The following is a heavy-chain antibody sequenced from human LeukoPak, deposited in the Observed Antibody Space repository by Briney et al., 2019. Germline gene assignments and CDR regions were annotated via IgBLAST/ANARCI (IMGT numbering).Heavy chain of an antibody. V-gene: IGHV3-21*01. D-gene: IGHD3-22*01. Sequence: GGSLRLSCAASGFTFSSYSMNWVRQAPGKGLEWVSSISSSSSYIYYADSVKGRFTISRDNAKNSLYLQMNSLRAEDTAVYYCARERWYYDSSGYPDYWGQGTLVTVSS. CDR2: ISSSSSYI. J-gene: IGHJ4*02. CDR1: GFTFSSYS. CDR3: ARERWYYDSSGYPDY.